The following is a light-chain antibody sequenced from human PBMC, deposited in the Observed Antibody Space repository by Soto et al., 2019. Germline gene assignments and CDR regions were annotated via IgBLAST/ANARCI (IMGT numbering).Light chain of an antibody. CDR2: GAS. J-gene: IGKJ2*01. CDR1: QSVSNNR. V-gene: IGKV3-20*01. CDR3: QQYGTSRRT. Sequence: EIVLTQSPGTLSLSPGERATLSCRASQSVSNNRLVWYQQKPGQAPRLLIYGASTRATGVPDRFSGSGSGTDFTLTISRLEAGDFAVYYCQQYGTSRRTFGQGTKLEIK.